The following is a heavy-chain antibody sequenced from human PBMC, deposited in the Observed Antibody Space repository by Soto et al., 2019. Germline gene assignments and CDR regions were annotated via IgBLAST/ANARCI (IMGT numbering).Heavy chain of an antibody. Sequence: GGSLRLSCAASGFTFSSYAMSWVRQAPGKGLEWVSAISGSGGSTYYADSVKGRFTISRDNSKNTLYLQMNSLRAEDTAVYYCARESRGYYDTGGFSSVLDYWGQGALVTVSS. J-gene: IGHJ4*02. CDR3: ARESRGYYDTGGFSSVLDY. V-gene: IGHV3-23*01. CDR2: ISGSGGST. CDR1: GFTFSSYA. D-gene: IGHD3-22*01.